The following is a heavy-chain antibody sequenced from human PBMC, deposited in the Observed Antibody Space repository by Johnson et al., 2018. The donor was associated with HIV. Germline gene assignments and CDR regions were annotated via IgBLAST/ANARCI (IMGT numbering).Heavy chain of an antibody. V-gene: IGHV3-64*04. CDR2: ISGSGGST. J-gene: IGHJ3*02. Sequence: QVQLVESGGGLVQPGGSLRLSCAASGFTFSSYAMHWVRQAPGKGLEYVSAISGSGGSTYYADSVKGRFTLSRDNSKNTLYLRMNSLRAEDTAVYYCARARGEGAARTDAFDIWGQGTMVTVSS. CDR3: ARARGEGAARTDAFDI. CDR1: GFTFSSYA. D-gene: IGHD6-6*01.